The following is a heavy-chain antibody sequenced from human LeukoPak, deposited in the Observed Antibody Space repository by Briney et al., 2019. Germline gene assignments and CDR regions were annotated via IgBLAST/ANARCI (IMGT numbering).Heavy chain of an antibody. Sequence: PGGSLRLSCAASGFTLSSHALSWVRQAPGKGLEWISAISGSGGNTYYADSVKGRFTISRDNSKNTLYLQMNSLRAEDTAVYYCAKEAYSGSYYSWFDPWGQGTLVTVSS. CDR2: ISGSGGNT. D-gene: IGHD1-26*01. J-gene: IGHJ5*02. CDR1: GFTLSSHA. CDR3: AKEAYSGSYYSWFDP. V-gene: IGHV3-23*01.